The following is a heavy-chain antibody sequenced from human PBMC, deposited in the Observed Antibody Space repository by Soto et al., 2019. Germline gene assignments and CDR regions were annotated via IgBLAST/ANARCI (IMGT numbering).Heavy chain of an antibody. V-gene: IGHV3-23*01. Sequence: GGSLRLSCAASGFTFSSYAMSLVRQAHGKGLEWVSGISGSGGSTNYADSVKGRFTISRDNSKNTLYLQMNSLRAEDTAVYYCAKARAYYYDSSGYPVDYWGQGTLVTVSS. J-gene: IGHJ4*02. CDR2: ISGSGGST. CDR3: AKARAYYYDSSGYPVDY. D-gene: IGHD3-22*01. CDR1: GFTFSSYA.